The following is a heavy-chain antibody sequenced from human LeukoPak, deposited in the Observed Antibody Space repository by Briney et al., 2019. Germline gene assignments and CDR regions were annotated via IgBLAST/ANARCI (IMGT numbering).Heavy chain of an antibody. J-gene: IGHJ4*02. V-gene: IGHV4-59*01. Sequence: SETLSLTCTVSGGSISSYYWSWIRQPPGKGLEWIGYIYYSGSTNYNPSLKSRVTISVDTSKNQFSLKLSSVAAADTAVYYCARGYDSSAYYPFNYWGQGTLVTVSS. CDR2: IYYSGST. CDR3: ARGYDSSAYYPFNY. D-gene: IGHD3-22*01. CDR1: GGSISSYY.